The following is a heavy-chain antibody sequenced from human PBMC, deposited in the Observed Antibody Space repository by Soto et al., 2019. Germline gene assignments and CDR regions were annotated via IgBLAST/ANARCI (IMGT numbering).Heavy chain of an antibody. J-gene: IGHJ5*02. Sequence: TLSLTCGVYGVSFSGYYWSWIRQPPGKGLEWIGEINHSGSTNYNPSLKSRVTISVDTSKNQFSLKLSSVTAADTAVYYCAREARGWFDPWGQGTLVTVSS. CDR1: GVSFSGYY. V-gene: IGHV4-34*09. CDR2: INHSGST. CDR3: AREARGWFDP. D-gene: IGHD5-12*01.